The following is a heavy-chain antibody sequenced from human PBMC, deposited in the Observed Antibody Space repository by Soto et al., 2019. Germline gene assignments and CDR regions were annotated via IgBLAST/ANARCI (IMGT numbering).Heavy chain of an antibody. CDR1: GGSISSGGYS. Sequence: SETLSLTCAVSGGSISSGGYSWSWIRQPPGKGLEWIGYIYHSGSTYYNPSLKSRVTISVDRSKNQFSLKLSSVTAADTAVYYCDRCSTTLYYYYGMDVWGQGTTVTVSS. J-gene: IGHJ6*02. CDR2: IYHSGST. D-gene: IGHD2-2*01. CDR3: DRCSTTLYYYYGMDV. V-gene: IGHV4-30-2*01.